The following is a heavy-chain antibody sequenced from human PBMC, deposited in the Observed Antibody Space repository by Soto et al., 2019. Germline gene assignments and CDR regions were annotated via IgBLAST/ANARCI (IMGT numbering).Heavy chain of an antibody. CDR3: APTGFDY. Sequence: GGPLNSPYPPAGLAFGSYNLSWVRQAPGKGLEWVSFISGSGDVTTYADSVKGRFTISRDNSKNRLYLQMFRLGADDTAVSYCAPTGFDYWRQGTRVNIS. V-gene: IGHV3-23*01. J-gene: IGHJ4*02. CDR2: ISGSGDVT. CDR1: GLAFGSYN. D-gene: IGHD1-1*01.